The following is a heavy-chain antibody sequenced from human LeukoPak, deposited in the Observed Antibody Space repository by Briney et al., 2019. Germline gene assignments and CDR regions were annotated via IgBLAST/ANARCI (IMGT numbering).Heavy chain of an antibody. CDR2: MNPNSGNT. D-gene: IGHD1-1*01. V-gene: IGHV1-8*01. J-gene: IGHJ4*02. Sequence: ASVKVSCKASGYTFSSHDINWVRQAAGQGLEWMGWMNPNSGNTGYAQKFQGRVIMTRDTSINTAYLEFYSLRSEDTAVYYCARGYSPTLRTTGNDYWGQGTLVTVSS. CDR1: GYTFSSHD. CDR3: ARGYSPTLRTTGNDY.